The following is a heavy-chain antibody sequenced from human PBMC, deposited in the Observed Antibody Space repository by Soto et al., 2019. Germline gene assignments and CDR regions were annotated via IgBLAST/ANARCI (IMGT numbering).Heavy chain of an antibody. J-gene: IGHJ5*02. V-gene: IGHV3-30*18. D-gene: IGHD6-13*01. Sequence: QVQLVESGGGVVQPGRSLRLSCAASGFTFSSYGMHWVRQAPGKGLEWVAVISYDGSNKFYADSVKGRFTISRDNSKNTLYLQMNSLRAEDTAVYYCAKDLTDFWIAAAGTPEWFDPWGQGTLVTVSS. CDR3: AKDLTDFWIAAAGTPEWFDP. CDR1: GFTFSSYG. CDR2: ISYDGSNK.